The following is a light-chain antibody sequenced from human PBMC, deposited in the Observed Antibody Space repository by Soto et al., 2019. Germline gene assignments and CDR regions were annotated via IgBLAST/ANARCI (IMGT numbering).Light chain of an antibody. CDR1: QGISTY. CDR3: QQSYSTTWT. V-gene: IGKV1-39*01. CDR2: AAS. J-gene: IGKJ1*01. Sequence: DIQMTQSPSSLSASVGDRVTMRFRASQGISTYLSWCQQKPGKAPKLLIYAASSLQSGVPSRFSGSGSETDFTLTISSLQPEDFATYSCQQSYSTTWTFGQGTKVDNK.